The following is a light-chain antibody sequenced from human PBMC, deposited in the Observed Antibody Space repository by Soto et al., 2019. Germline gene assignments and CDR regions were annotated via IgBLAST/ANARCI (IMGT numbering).Light chain of an antibody. CDR2: KAS. CDR1: QTISSW. V-gene: IGKV1-5*03. J-gene: IGKJ1*01. CDR3: QQYNSYSWT. Sequence: DIQMTQSPSTLSGSVGDRVTITCRASQTISSWLAWYQQKPGKAPKLLIYKASTLKSGVPSRFSGSGSGTELTLNISSLQPDDFATYYCQQYNSYSWTFGQGTKVDIK.